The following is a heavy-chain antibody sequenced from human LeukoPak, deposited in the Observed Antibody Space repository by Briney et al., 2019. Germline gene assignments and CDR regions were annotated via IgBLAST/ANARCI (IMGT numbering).Heavy chain of an antibody. Sequence: PGGSLRLSCVASGFDFSRYWMHWVRQAPGEGLVWVSRIATDGISTTYADSVKGRFTISRDNAKNTLYLQMSSLRADDTAVYYCSWGSANYFDYWGQGTLVTISS. J-gene: IGHJ4*02. D-gene: IGHD3-16*01. V-gene: IGHV3-74*01. CDR1: GFDFSRYW. CDR2: IATDGIST. CDR3: SWGSANYFDY.